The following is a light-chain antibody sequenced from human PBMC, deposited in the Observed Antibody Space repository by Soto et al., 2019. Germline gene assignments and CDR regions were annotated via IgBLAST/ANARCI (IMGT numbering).Light chain of an antibody. CDR1: QTIKSSY. CDR3: QQYDISRT. CDR2: GAS. V-gene: IGKV3-20*01. Sequence: EIVLTQSPGTLSLSPGERATLSCGASQTIKSSYLAWYQQKPGQAPRLLIYGASSRATGIPDRFSGSGSGTDFTLTISRLEPEDFPLYYCQQYDISRTFGQGTKVEIK. J-gene: IGKJ1*01.